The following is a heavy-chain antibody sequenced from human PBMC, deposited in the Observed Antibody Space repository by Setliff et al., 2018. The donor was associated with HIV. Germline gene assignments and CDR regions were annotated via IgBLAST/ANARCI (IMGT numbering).Heavy chain of an antibody. V-gene: IGHV1-18*04. Sequence: GASVEVSCKASGYTFTSYGISWVRQAPGQGLEWMGWISTYKGNTKYEQKFQGRVTMTTDTTTSTAYMELRSLRSDDTAIYFCARDNHDDYSRVQMDVWGKGTTVTVSS. CDR3: ARDNHDDYSRVQMDV. CDR1: GYTFTSYG. D-gene: IGHD3-16*01. J-gene: IGHJ6*04. CDR2: ISTYKGNT.